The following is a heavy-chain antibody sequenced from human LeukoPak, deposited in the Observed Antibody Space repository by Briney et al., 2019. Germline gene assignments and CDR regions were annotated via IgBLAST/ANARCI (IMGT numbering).Heavy chain of an antibody. J-gene: IGHJ4*02. V-gene: IGHV3-33*01. D-gene: IGHD1-26*01. CDR2: IWYDGSNK. Sequence: GGSLRLSCAASGFTFSSYGMHWVRQAPGKGLEWVAVIWYDGSNKYYADSVKGRFTISRDNSKNTLYLQMNSLRAEDTAVYYCATSGSYYRFEYWGQGALVTVSS. CDR1: GFTFSSYG. CDR3: ATSGSYYRFEY.